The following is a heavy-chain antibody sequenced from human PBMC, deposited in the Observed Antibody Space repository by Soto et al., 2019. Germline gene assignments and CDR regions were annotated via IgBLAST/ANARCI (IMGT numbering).Heavy chain of an antibody. CDR1: GFSFRYYA. J-gene: IGHJ4*02. D-gene: IGHD5-12*01. Sequence: GGSLRLSCAASGFSFRYYAMSWVRQAPGKGLEWVSAISGSGGSTFYADSVKGRLTISRDNSKNTLYLQMNSLRAEDTAIYYCEKKRAQLVASYYFDSWGQGTLVTVYS. CDR2: ISGSGGST. V-gene: IGHV3-23*01. CDR3: EKKRAQLVASYYFDS.